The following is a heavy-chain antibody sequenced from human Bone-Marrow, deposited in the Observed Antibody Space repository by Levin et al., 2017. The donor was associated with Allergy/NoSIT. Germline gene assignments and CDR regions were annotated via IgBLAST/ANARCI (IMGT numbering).Heavy chain of an antibody. CDR1: GFIFEDHG. V-gene: IGHV3-20*01. CDR3: VRASDTGYDSSYFDY. Sequence: GGSLRLSCAVSGFIFEDHGMTWVRQVPGQGLEWVSGINWNGGSTGYIDSVKGRFTMSRDNAKNSVYLEMNSLRAEDTAVYHCVRASDTGYDSSYFDYWGQGTLVTVSS. CDR2: INWNGGST. J-gene: IGHJ4*02. D-gene: IGHD5-12*01.